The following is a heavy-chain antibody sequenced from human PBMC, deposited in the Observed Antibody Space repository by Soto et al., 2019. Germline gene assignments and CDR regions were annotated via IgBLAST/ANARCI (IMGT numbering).Heavy chain of an antibody. V-gene: IGHV1-2*02. D-gene: IGHD3-3*01. J-gene: IGHJ3*02. CDR3: ARGGGVGVAGSAAFDM. Sequence: QLHLVQSGAVVKKPGASVTVSCSASGYPVTAYYMHWVRQAPGRGLEWMGGINPATGAAKYTQTLRGRVTMNRDTSTSTGFMELIGLKSEDTAVFFCARGGGVGVAGSAAFDMWGQGTLVTVSS. CDR2: INPATGAA. CDR1: GYPVTAYY.